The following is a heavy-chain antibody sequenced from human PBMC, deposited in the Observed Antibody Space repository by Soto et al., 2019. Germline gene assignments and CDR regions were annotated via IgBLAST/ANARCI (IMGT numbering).Heavy chain of an antibody. J-gene: IGHJ4*02. Sequence: GGSLRLSCAASGFTFSSYGMHWVRQAPGKGLEWVAVISYDGSNKYYADSVKGRFTISRDNSKNTLYLQMNSLRAEDTAVYYCAKDPSAFLECLSETTHFDYGGQGTLVTVSS. CDR2: ISYDGSNK. CDR1: GFTFSSYG. CDR3: AKDPSAFLECLSETTHFDY. D-gene: IGHD3-3*02. V-gene: IGHV3-30*18.